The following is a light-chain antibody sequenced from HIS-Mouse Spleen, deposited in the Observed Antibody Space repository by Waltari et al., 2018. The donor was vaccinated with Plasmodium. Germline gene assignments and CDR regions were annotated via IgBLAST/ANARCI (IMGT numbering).Light chain of an antibody. J-gene: IGKJ1*01. CDR2: KAS. CDR3: QQYNSYST. V-gene: IGKV1-5*03. CDR1: QSISSW. Sequence: DIQMTQSPSTLSASVGDRVTITCRASQSISSWLAWYQQKPGKAPKLLIYKASSLESGVPSRFRGSGSGTEFTLTISRLQPDDFATYYCQQYNSYSTFGQGTKVEIK.